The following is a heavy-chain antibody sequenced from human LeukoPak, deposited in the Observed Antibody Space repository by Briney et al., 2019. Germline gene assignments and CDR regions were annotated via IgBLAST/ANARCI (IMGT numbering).Heavy chain of an antibody. J-gene: IGHJ3*02. CDR1: GGSISSSSYY. Sequence: SETLSLTCTVSGGSISSSSYYWGWIRQPPGKGLEWIGSIYYSGSTYYNPSLKSRVTISVDTSKNQFTLKLSSVTAADTAVYYCARQSAVPAASGGYDAFDIWGQGTMVTVSS. D-gene: IGHD2-2*01. CDR2: IYYSGST. CDR3: ARQSAVPAASGGYDAFDI. V-gene: IGHV4-39*01.